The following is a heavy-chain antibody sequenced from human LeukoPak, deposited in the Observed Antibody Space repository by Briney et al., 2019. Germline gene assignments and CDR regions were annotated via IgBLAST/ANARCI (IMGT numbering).Heavy chain of an antibody. CDR1: GYTFTSYD. CDR2: MNPNSGNT. CDR3: ATGKLPAPGFDP. D-gene: IGHD2-2*01. V-gene: IGHV1-8*01. Sequence: GASVKVSCKASGYTFTSYDINWVRQATGQGLEWMGWMNPNSGNTGYAQKFQGRVTMTRNTSISTAYMELSSLRSEDTAVYYCATGKLPAPGFDPWGQGTLVTVSS. J-gene: IGHJ5*02.